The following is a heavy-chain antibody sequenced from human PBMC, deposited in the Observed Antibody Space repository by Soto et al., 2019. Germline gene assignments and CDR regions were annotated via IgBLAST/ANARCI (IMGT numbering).Heavy chain of an antibody. D-gene: IGHD3-9*01. CDR2: IYYRGNT. CDR3: ARHPGYYDILTGYSTYYFDY. J-gene: IGHJ4*02. Sequence: ETLSLTCTVSGGSISSYYWSWIRQPPGKGLEWIGYIYYRGNTNYNPSLKSRVTISLDTSKNQFSLKLSSVTAADTAVYYCARHPGYYDILTGYSTYYFDYWGQGILVTVSS. V-gene: IGHV4-59*08. CDR1: GGSISSYY.